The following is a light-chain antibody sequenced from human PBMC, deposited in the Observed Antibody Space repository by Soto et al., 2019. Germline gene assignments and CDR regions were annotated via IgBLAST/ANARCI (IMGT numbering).Light chain of an antibody. Sequence: DIVMTQSPLSLPVTPGEPASISCRSSQSLLHSNGYNFLDWYLQKPGQSPQLLIYLGSSRSSGVPDRFSGSGSGTDFTLKIDRVEAEDVGTYCCMQGLQTAPTFGQGTRLEIK. CDR3: MQGLQTAPT. J-gene: IGKJ5*01. CDR1: QSLLHSNGYNF. CDR2: LGS. V-gene: IGKV2-28*01.